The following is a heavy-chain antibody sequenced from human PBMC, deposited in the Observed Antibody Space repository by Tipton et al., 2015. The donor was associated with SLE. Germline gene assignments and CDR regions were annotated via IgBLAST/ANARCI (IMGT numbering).Heavy chain of an antibody. CDR3: ARDQGVVMNPAYFFDH. Sequence: SLRLSCAASGFTFSGYYMHWVRQGPGKGLVWASCISGDGSRTYYADSVKGRFTLSRDNSMNTLYLQMNRLRTEDAAVYYCARDQGVVMNPAYFFDHWGRGTLVTVSS. J-gene: IGHJ4*02. V-gene: IGHV3-74*01. CDR1: GFTFSGYY. D-gene: IGHD3-3*01. CDR2: ISGDGSRT.